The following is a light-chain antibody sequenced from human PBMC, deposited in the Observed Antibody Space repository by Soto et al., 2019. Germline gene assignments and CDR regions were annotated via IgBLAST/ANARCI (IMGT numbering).Light chain of an antibody. CDR2: DAS. V-gene: IGKV1-33*01. CDR3: QKYNSVPRT. Sequence: DIQMTQSPSSLSASVGDRVTITCQASHDITSYLNWYQHKPGKAPKLLIYDASILEAGVPSRFSGSGSGTDFTLTISSLLPEDVGTYYCQKYNSVPRTFGQGTKLEIK. CDR1: HDITSY. J-gene: IGKJ2*01.